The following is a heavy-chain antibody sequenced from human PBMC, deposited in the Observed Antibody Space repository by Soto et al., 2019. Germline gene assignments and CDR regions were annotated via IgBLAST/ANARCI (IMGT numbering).Heavy chain of an antibody. CDR3: ARTTMVRGVIVYYGMDV. Sequence: QVQLVQSGAEVKKPGSSVKVSCTASAGTFSSYTISWVRQAPGQGLEWMGRIIPILGIANYAQKFQGRVTITADKSTSTAYMELSSLRSEDTAVYYCARTTMVRGVIVYYGMDVWGQGTTVTVSS. J-gene: IGHJ6*02. D-gene: IGHD3-10*01. CDR1: AGTFSSYT. V-gene: IGHV1-69*02. CDR2: IIPILGIA.